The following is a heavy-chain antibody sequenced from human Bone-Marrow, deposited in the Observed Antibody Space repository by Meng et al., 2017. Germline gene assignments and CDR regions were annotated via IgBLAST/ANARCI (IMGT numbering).Heavy chain of an antibody. J-gene: IGHJ4*02. CDR1: GFTFSSYG. D-gene: IGHD6-19*01. Sequence: GESLKISCAASGFTFSSYGMHWVRQAPGKGLEWVAVIWYDGSNKYYADSVKGRFTISRDNSKNKLYLQMNSLRAEDTAVYYCTTDRWLVVYYWGQGTLVTVSS. CDR2: IWYDGSNK. V-gene: IGHV3-33*01. CDR3: TTDRWLVVYY.